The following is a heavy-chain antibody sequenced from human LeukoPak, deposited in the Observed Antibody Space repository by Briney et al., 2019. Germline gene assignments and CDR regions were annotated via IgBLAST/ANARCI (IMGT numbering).Heavy chain of an antibody. CDR3: ARSARGGWLFDY. D-gene: IGHD6-19*01. J-gene: IGHJ4*02. Sequence: ASVKVSCKASGYTFTSYGVSWVRQAPGQGLEWMGWISAYNGNTNYAQKLQGRVTMTTDTSTSTAYMELRSLRSDDTAVYYCARSARGGWLFDYWGQGTLVTVSS. CDR2: ISAYNGNT. CDR1: GYTFTSYG. V-gene: IGHV1-18*01.